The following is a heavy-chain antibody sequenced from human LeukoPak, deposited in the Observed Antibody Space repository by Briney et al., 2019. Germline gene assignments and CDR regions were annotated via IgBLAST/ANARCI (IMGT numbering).Heavy chain of an antibody. V-gene: IGHV3-21*01. CDR3: ARDTYYYDSSGSRLMGY. CDR2: ISSSSSYI. D-gene: IGHD3-22*01. CDR1: GLTFSSYS. J-gene: IGHJ4*02. Sequence: GGSLRLSCAASGLTFSSYSMNWVRQAPGKGLEWVSSISSSSSYIYYADSVKGRFTISRDNSKNTLYLQMNSLRAEDTAVYYCARDTYYYDSSGSRLMGYWGQGTLVTVSS.